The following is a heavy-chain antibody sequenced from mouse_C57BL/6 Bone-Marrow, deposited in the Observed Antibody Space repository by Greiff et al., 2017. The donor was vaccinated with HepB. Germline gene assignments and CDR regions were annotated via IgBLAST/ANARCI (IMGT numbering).Heavy chain of an antibody. J-gene: IGHJ3*01. CDR3: ARGGNYRRFAY. CDR2: IWSGGST. Sequence: QVQLQQSGPGLVQPSQSLSFTCTVSGFSLTSYGVHWVRQSPGKGLEWLGVIWSGGSTDYNAAFISRLSISKDNSKSQVFFKMNSLQADDTAIYYCARGGNYRRFAYWGQGTLVTVSA. D-gene: IGHD2-1*01. CDR1: GFSLTSYG. V-gene: IGHV2-2*01.